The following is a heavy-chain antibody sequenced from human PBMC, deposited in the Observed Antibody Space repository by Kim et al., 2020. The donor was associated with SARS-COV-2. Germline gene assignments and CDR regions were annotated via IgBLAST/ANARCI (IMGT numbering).Heavy chain of an antibody. CDR3: ARGRSSYF. Sequence: SETLSLTCTVSGASITTYYWSWIRQPPGKGLEWIGYIYYSGTTKYNPSLESRVTMSVDTSKNQFSLKLTSVTAADTAVYYCARGRSSYFWGQGTLVTVSS. D-gene: IGHD2-15*01. CDR2: IYYSGTT. V-gene: IGHV4-59*13. J-gene: IGHJ4*02. CDR1: GASITTYY.